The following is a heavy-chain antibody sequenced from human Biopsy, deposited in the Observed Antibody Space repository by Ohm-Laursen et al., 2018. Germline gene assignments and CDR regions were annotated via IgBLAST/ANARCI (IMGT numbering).Heavy chain of an antibody. CDR2: ISSGSSPI. Sequence: SLRLSCSASGFTFSSYSMSWVRQAPGKGLEWVSFISSGSSPIYCADSVKGRFTISRDDAKDLLYLQMNSLRAEDTAVYYCARGRTGGWGQGTLVTVSS. V-gene: IGHV3-48*01. J-gene: IGHJ4*02. D-gene: IGHD1/OR15-1a*01. CDR3: ARGRTGG. CDR1: GFTFSSYS.